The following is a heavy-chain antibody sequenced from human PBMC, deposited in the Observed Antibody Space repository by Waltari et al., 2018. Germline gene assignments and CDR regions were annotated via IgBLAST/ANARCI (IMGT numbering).Heavy chain of an antibody. CDR1: GESMSSSYV. Sequence: QLQLQESGPGLVKPSGTLSLTCAVSGESMSSSYVWNWVRQLPGKGLEWIGQVRGDGRTNYNPSFASRLTISLATSTDHFSLRLTSATAADTAVYYCARDRGRVLYLDSWGQGILVTVSP. D-gene: IGHD2-15*01. V-gene: IGHV4-4*02. CDR3: ARDRGRVLYLDS. J-gene: IGHJ4*02. CDR2: VRGDGRT.